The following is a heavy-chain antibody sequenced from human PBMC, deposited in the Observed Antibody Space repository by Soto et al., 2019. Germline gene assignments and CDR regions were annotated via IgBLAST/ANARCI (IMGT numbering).Heavy chain of an antibody. D-gene: IGHD3-10*01. CDR1: GFTFSSYA. J-gene: IGHJ6*02. CDR2: ISGSGGST. V-gene: IGHV3-23*01. Sequence: GGSLRLSCAASGFTFSSYAMSWVRQAPGKGLEWVSAISGSGGSTYYADSVKGRFTISRDNSKNTLYLQMNSLRAEDTAVYYCAKMVRGVITYYYGMDVSGQGPTVTVSS. CDR3: AKMVRGVITYYYGMDV.